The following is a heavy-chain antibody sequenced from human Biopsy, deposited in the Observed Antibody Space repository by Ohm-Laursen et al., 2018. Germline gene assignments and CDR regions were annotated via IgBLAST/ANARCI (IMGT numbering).Heavy chain of an antibody. V-gene: IGHV3-74*03. J-gene: IGHJ4*02. CDR2: IHGDERSA. Sequence: GSLRLSCAASGFTFSSHAMAWVRQAPGKGLMWVSRIHGDERSATYAEPVKGRFTISRDNAKNTLHLQMNSLRAEDTAVYYCTGDSGGLGDYWGQGTLVTVSS. CDR1: GFTFSSHA. CDR3: TGDSGGLGDY. D-gene: IGHD2-8*02.